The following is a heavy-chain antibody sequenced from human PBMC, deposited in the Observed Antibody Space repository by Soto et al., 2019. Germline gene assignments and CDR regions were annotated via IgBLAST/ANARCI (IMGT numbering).Heavy chain of an antibody. CDR1: GGSISSYY. CDR2: IYYSGST. CDR3: ARETDRLRLGELSLPLFDY. D-gene: IGHD3-16*02. V-gene: IGHV4-59*01. Sequence: SSETLSLTCTVSGGSISSYYWSWIRPPPGKGLEWIGYIYYSGSTNYNPSLKSRVTISVDTSKNQFSLKLSSVTAADTAVYYCARETDRLRLGELSLPLFDYWGQGTLVTVSS. J-gene: IGHJ4*02.